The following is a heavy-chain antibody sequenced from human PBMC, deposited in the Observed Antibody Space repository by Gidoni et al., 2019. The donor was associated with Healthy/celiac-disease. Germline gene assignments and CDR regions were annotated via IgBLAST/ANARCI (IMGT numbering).Heavy chain of an antibody. D-gene: IGHD3-16*02. CDR3: KNAIVNDAFDI. J-gene: IGHJ3*02. Sequence: EVQLLESGGGLVQHGGSLRLSCEASGFTFSSYAMSWVRQAPGKGMEWVSAISGSGGSTYYADSVKVRFTISRDNSKNTLYLQMNSLRAEETAVYYCKNAIVNDAFDIWGQGTMVTVSS. V-gene: IGHV3-23*01. CDR2: ISGSGGST. CDR1: GFTFSSYA.